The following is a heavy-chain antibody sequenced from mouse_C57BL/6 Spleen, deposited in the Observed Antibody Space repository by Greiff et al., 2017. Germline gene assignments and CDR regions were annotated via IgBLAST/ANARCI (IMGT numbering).Heavy chain of an antibody. D-gene: IGHD2-3*01. J-gene: IGHJ4*01. CDR2: INPYNGDT. V-gene: IGHV1-20*01. CDR1: GYSFTGYF. Sequence: VQLKESGPELVKPGDSVKISCKASGYSFTGYFMNWVMQSHGKSLEWIGRINPYNGDTFYNQKFKGKATLTVDKSSSTAHMELRSLTSEDSAVYYCARDGYYHMDYWGQGTSVTVSS. CDR3: ARDGYYHMDY.